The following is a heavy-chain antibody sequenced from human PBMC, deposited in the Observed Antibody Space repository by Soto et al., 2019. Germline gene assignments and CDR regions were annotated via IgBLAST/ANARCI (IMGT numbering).Heavy chain of an antibody. CDR1: AFSLSTGGVG. Sequence: QITLKESGPTLVKPTQTLTLTYTFSAFSLSTGGVGVGWIRQPPGKALEWLALIYWDDDKRYSPSLRSRLTITKDTSKNXVXLXMXXMAPVDTATYSCIQSRCGGDCLQSYASYYYYGMDVWGQGTTVTVSS. CDR2: IYWDDDK. CDR3: IQSRCGGDCLQSYASYYYYGMDV. J-gene: IGHJ6*02. D-gene: IGHD2-21*02. V-gene: IGHV2-5*02.